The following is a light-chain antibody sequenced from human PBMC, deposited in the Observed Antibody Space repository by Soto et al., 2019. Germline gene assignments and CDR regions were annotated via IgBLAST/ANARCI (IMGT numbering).Light chain of an antibody. CDR3: QQANYFPWT. Sequence: DIPMTQSPSSVSASVGDRVTITCRASQGIRSQVAWYHQNPGTPPKLLIYASSTWQSGVPSRFGGSGSGTDYTLTISSLQPEDFATYYCQQANYFPWTFGQGTKVAIK. CDR2: ASS. V-gene: IGKV1-12*01. CDR1: QGIRSQ. J-gene: IGKJ1*01.